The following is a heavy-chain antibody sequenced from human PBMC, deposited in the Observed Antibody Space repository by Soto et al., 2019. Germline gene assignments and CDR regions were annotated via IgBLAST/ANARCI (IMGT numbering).Heavy chain of an antibody. V-gene: IGHV4-59*01. D-gene: IGHD2-21*02. CDR3: AGICGGDCPYYGMDV. Sequence: SETLSLTCTVSGGSISSYYWSWIRQPPGKGLEWIGYIYYSGSTNYNPSLKSRVTISVDTSKNQFSLKLSSVTAADTAVYYCAGICGGDCPYYGMDVWGQGTTVTVSS. CDR2: IYYSGST. CDR1: GGSISSYY. J-gene: IGHJ6*02.